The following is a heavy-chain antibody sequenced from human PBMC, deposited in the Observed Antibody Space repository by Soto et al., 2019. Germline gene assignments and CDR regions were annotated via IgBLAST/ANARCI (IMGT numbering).Heavy chain of an antibody. CDR2: ISAYNGKT. V-gene: IGHV1-18*01. CDR3: ARGGDGNYCHGMDV. CDR1: GYTFTSYG. D-gene: IGHD5-12*01. Sequence: ASVKVSCKASGYTFTSYGISWVRQAPGQGLEWMGWISAYNGKTNYAQNVQGRVTMTTDTSTRTAYMDLRSLRSGDTAVYYCARGGDGNYCHGMDVWGQGTTVTVSS. J-gene: IGHJ6*02.